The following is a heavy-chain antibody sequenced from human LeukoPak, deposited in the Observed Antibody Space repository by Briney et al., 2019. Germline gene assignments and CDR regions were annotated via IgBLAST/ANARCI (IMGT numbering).Heavy chain of an antibody. V-gene: IGHV3-21*04. J-gene: IGHJ4*02. CDR2: ISATSSDV. CDR3: AKGLFSAYDKYLDS. CDR1: GFTFSSYS. D-gene: IGHD5-12*01. Sequence: GGSPRLSCAASGFTFSSYSMNWVRQAPGKGLEWVSLISATSSDVNYAESVRGRFTISRDNAKNSLFLLMDSLRVEDTAIYYCAKGLFSAYDKYLDSWGQGTLVTVSS.